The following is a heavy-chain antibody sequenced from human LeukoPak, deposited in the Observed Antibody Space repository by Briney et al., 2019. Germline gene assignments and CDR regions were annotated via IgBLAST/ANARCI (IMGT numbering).Heavy chain of an antibody. Sequence: GGSLRLSCAASGFTVSSNYMSWVRQAPGKGLEWVSVIYSGGSTYYADSVKGRFTISRDNSKNTLYLQMNSLRAEGTAVYYCASPSGSYSRGAFDIWGQGTMVTVSS. D-gene: IGHD1-26*01. V-gene: IGHV3-53*01. CDR2: IYSGGST. CDR3: ASPSGSYSRGAFDI. J-gene: IGHJ3*02. CDR1: GFTVSSNY.